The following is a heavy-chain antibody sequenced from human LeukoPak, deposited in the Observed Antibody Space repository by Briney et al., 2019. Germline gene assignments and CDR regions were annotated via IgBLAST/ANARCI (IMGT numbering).Heavy chain of an antibody. CDR2: SIPIFGTA. Sequence: ASVKVSCKASGGTFTSYAISWVRQAPGQGLEWMGGSIPIFGTANYAQKFQGRVTITTDESTSTDYMELSSLRSEDTAVYYCARPQPPYYYDSSGYYGSYPLDYWGQGTLVTVSS. D-gene: IGHD3-22*01. CDR1: GGTFTSYA. V-gene: IGHV1-69*05. J-gene: IGHJ4*02. CDR3: ARPQPPYYYDSSGYYGSYPLDY.